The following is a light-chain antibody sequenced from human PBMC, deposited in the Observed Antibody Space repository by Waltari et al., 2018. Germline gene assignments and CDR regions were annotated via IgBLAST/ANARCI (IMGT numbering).Light chain of an antibody. CDR2: DVV. J-gene: IGLJ2*01. CDR1: SSDIGGHNY. Sequence: QSALTQPASVSGSPGQTITISCTGTSSDIGGHNYVSWYQQHPGKAPKRMIYDVVKRPSGVSNRFSGSKSGNTASLTISGLQAEDDAIYYCSSYASSKFGGGTKLTVL. V-gene: IGLV2-14*01. CDR3: SSYASSK.